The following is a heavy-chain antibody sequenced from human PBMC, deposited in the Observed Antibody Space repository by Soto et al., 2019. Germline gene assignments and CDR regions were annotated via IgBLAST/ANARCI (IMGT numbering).Heavy chain of an antibody. V-gene: IGHV1-46*01. D-gene: IGHD6-19*01. J-gene: IGHJ6*02. Sequence: GASVKVSCKASGYTFTSYYMHWVRQAPGQGLEWMGIINPSGGSTSYAQKFQGRVTMTRDTSTSTVYMELSSLRSEDTAMYYCARADSSGWYLARCYYYGMDVWG. CDR3: ARADSSGWYLARCYYYGMDV. CDR2: INPSGGST. CDR1: GYTFTSYY.